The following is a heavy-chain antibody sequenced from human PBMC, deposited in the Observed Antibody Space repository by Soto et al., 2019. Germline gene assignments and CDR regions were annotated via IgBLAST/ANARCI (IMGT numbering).Heavy chain of an antibody. D-gene: IGHD3-10*01. Sequence: GGSLRLSCAASGFTFRNYAMSWVRQAPGKGLEWVSAIHGSGGSAYYADSVKGRFTVSRDDSKNTLYLQMSSLRVDDTVLYFCAKGRGGSGSLTPRVDFWGQGTLVTVSS. J-gene: IGHJ4*02. V-gene: IGHV3-23*01. CDR3: AKGRGGSGSLTPRVDF. CDR1: GFTFRNYA. CDR2: IHGSGGSA.